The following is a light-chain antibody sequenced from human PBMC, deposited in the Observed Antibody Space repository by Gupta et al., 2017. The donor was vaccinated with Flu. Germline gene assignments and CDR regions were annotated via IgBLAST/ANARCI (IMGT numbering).Light chain of an antibody. J-gene: IGLJ2*01. CDR3: QSYYSSRNAVV. Sequence: QSVLTQPPSVSGAPGQRVTISCTGSSSNIGAGYDVHWYQHLPGTAPKLLIHGDTNRPSGVPDRFSGSKSGTSASLTTTGLQAEEDADYYCQSYYSSRNAVVFGGGTKLTVL. CDR1: SSNIGAGYD. CDR2: GDT. V-gene: IGLV1-40*01.